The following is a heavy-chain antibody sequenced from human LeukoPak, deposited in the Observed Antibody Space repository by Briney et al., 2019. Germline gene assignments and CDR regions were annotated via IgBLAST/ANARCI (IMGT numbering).Heavy chain of an antibody. CDR3: ARSGDSHSFDS. Sequence: SEILPLTCTVSGDSITRHYWNWIRQSPGKALEWIGYIHYTGSTNTNPSLRSRVTISVDTSNSQFSLKLNSVTAADTAVYSCARSGDSHSFDSWGQGTLVTVSS. CDR1: GDSITRHY. J-gene: IGHJ4*02. D-gene: IGHD4-17*01. CDR2: IHYTGST. V-gene: IGHV4-59*11.